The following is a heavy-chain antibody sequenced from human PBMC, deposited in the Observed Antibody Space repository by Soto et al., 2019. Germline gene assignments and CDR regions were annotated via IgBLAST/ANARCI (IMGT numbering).Heavy chain of an antibody. CDR1: GFTFCSYA. CDR2: ISGSGGST. J-gene: IGHJ3*02. Sequence: GGSLRPSFAAPGFTFCSYAMSWVRQAPGEGLEWVSAISGSGGSTYYADSVKGRFTISRDNSKNTLYLQMNSLRAEDTAVYYCARAITFGGVIVMFVFDIWGQGAMVTVSS. V-gene: IGHV3-23*01. CDR3: ARAITFGGVIVMFVFDI. D-gene: IGHD3-16*02.